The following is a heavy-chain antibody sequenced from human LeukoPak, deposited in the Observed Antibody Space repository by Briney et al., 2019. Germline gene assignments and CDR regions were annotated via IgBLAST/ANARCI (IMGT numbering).Heavy chain of an antibody. Sequence: PSETLSLTCTVSGGSVSSGSYYWSWLRQPPGKGLEWIRYIYYSGSTNYNPSLKSRVTISVDTSKNQFSLKLSSVTAADTAVYYCARGTCSGGSCYSGWFDPWGQGTLVTVSS. J-gene: IGHJ5*02. CDR1: GGSVSSGSYY. CDR2: IYYSGST. V-gene: IGHV4-61*01. D-gene: IGHD2-15*01. CDR3: ARGTCSGGSCYSGWFDP.